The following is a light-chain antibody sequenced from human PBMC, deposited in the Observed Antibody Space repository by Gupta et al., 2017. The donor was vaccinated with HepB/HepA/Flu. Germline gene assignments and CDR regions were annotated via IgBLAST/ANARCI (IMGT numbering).Light chain of an antibody. J-gene: IGKJ1*01. V-gene: IGKV1-5*03. CDR3: QHYNSYPWT. CDR1: QRISTW. Sequence: DIQLTQSPSTLSASVGDTVTITCRASQRISTWLAWYQQKPGKAPKVLIFQASTLQSGVPSRFSGSGTGTEFTLIIISLQPDDFATYYCQHYNSYPWTFGQGTKVEIK. CDR2: QAS.